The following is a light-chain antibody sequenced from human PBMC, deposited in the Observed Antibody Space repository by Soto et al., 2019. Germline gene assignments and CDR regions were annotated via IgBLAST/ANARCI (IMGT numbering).Light chain of an antibody. Sequence: QSVLTQPASVSGSPGQSITISCTGTSIDIGPYDYVSWYQQHPGKAPKLMIYEVTNRPSGVSHRFSGSKSGSTASLTISGLQAEDEADYYCSSYTRNTALVSGPGTKVTVL. CDR1: SIDIGPYDY. CDR3: SSYTRNTALV. V-gene: IGLV2-14*01. J-gene: IGLJ1*01. CDR2: EVT.